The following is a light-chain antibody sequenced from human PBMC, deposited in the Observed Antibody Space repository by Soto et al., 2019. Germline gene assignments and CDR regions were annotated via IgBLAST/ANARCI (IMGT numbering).Light chain of an antibody. J-gene: IGLJ2*01. V-gene: IGLV1-44*01. Sequence: QSVLTQPPSASGTPGQRITISCSGSSSNIGSNTVNWYQQLPGTDPQLLIYSNNQRPSGVPARFSASKSGTSTALAIRAVPSAEEADDYCAAWHDSLNGWVFGGGTKLTVL. CDR2: SNN. CDR3: AAWHDSLNGWV. CDR1: SSNIGSNT.